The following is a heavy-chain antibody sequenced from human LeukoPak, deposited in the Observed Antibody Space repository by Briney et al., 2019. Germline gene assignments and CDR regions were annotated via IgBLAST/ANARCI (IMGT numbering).Heavy chain of an antibody. CDR3: VQGYCSGGSCYSARLYYYYYYGMDV. D-gene: IGHD2-15*01. V-gene: IGHV3-64D*09. CDR2: ISRNGGST. Sequence: PGGSLRLSCSASGFTFSSYAMHWVRQAPGKGLEYVSAISRNGGSTYYADSVKGRFTISRDNSKNTPYLQMSSLRAEDTAVYYCVQGYCSGGSCYSARLYYYYYYGMDVWGQGTTVTVSS. J-gene: IGHJ6*02. CDR1: GFTFSSYA.